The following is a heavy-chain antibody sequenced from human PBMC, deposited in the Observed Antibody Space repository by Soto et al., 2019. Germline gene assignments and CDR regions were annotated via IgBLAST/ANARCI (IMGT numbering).Heavy chain of an antibody. CDR3: ARGTTTSAFSAMDV. J-gene: IGHJ6*02. CDR2: ISYDGDNK. CDR1: GFTFSYHA. D-gene: IGHD1-1*01. Sequence: GGSLRLSCAASGFTFSYHALNWVRQAPGKGLEWVAVISYDGDNKYIAESVKGRFTISRDNSKNTVSLQMKSLRTEDTAMYFCARGTTTSAFSAMDVWGQGTTVTVSS. V-gene: IGHV3-30-3*01.